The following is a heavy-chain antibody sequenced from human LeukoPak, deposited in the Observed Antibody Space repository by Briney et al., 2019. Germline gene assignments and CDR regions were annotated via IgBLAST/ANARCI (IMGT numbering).Heavy chain of an antibody. V-gene: IGHV3-23*01. CDR2: ISGSGDST. CDR1: GFTFSSYA. Sequence: PPGGSLRLSCAASGFTFSSYAMNWVRQAPGKGLEWVSAISGSGDSTYYADSVKGRFPISRDNSKNTLYLQVNSRRAEDTAVYYCATLPHSSSWYGYFQHWGQGTLVTVSS. CDR3: ATLPHSSSWYGYFQH. J-gene: IGHJ1*01. D-gene: IGHD6-13*01.